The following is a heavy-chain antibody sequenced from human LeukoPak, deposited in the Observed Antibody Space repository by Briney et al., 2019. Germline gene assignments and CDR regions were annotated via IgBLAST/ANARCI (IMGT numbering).Heavy chain of an antibody. CDR2: IYTSGTT. Sequence: SEALSLTCTVSGGSISSYYWSWIRQPAGKGLEWIGRIYTSGTTHYNPSLKSRVTMSVDTSKNQFSLKLSSVTAADTAVYYCARLSTVTTSFDYWGQGTLVTVSS. J-gene: IGHJ4*02. D-gene: IGHD4-17*01. CDR3: ARLSTVTTSFDY. V-gene: IGHV4-4*07. CDR1: GGSISSYY.